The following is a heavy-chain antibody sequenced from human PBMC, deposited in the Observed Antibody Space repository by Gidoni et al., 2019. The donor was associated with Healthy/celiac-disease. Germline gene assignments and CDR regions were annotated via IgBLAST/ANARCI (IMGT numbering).Heavy chain of an antibody. CDR2: ISSSGSTI. CDR3: ARGRLHGY. Sequence: EVQLVESGGGLVQLGGSLRLSTAAFGFTLSSYEMNWVRQAPGKGLEWVSYISSSGSTIYYADPVKGRFTISRDNAKNSLYLQMNSLRAEDTAVYYCARGRLHGYWGQGTLVTVSS. J-gene: IGHJ4*02. V-gene: IGHV3-48*03. CDR1: GFTLSSYE. D-gene: IGHD4-4*01.